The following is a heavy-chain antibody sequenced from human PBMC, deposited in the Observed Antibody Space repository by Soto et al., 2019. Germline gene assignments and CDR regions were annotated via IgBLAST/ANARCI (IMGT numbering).Heavy chain of an antibody. CDR1: GCSINSGNSY. J-gene: IGHJ4*02. V-gene: IGHV4-31*02. D-gene: IGHD3-22*01. CDR2: IFYNGNT. Sequence: QVQLQESGPGLVKPSQTLSLTCTVSGCSINSGNSYWTWLRQHPEKGLEWIGFIFYNGNTHYNPSLESSLTISLDASKDQFSLRLKSVTAADSAVYYCARASDSGAWTYDYWGQGTLVTVSS. CDR3: ARASDSGAWTYDY.